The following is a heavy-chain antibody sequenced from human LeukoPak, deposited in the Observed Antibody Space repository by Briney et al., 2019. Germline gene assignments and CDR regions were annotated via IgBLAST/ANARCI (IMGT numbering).Heavy chain of an antibody. CDR3: ARERGYTYGPELDY. CDR1: GFTFSNYE. J-gene: IGHJ4*02. Sequence: GGSLRLSCAASGFTFSNYEMNWVRQAPGKGLEWVSYINGRASHMYYADSVRGRFTISRDNADNSLFLQMNSLRAEDTAVYFCARERGYTYGPELDYWGQGTLVTVSS. V-gene: IGHV3-48*03. CDR2: INGRASHM. D-gene: IGHD5-18*01.